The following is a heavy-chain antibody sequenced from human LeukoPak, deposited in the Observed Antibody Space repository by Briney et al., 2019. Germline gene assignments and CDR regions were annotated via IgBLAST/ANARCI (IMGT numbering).Heavy chain of an antibody. CDR2: INGDGRSI. J-gene: IGHJ6*02. Sequence: GGSLRLSCAASGFTFSSYAMHWVRQDPRKGLVWVSRINGDGRSINYADSVRGRFTISRDNAKNTLYLQMNTLRVEDTAVYYCTRDLMDYDVSTGLHHYYMDVWGQGTTVTVSS. V-gene: IGHV3-74*01. CDR3: TRDLMDYDVSTGLHHYYMDV. D-gene: IGHD3-9*01. CDR1: GFTFSSYA.